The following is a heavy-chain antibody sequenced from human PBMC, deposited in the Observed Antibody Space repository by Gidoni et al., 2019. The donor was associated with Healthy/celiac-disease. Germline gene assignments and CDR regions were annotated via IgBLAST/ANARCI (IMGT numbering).Heavy chain of an antibody. CDR3: ARDRGGYDFWSGYAYGMDV. CDR2: IYYSGST. D-gene: IGHD3-3*01. Sequence: QVQLQESGPGLVKPSQTLSLTCPVSGGSISSGGYYWSWIRQHPGKGLEWIGYIYYSGSTYYNPSLKSRVTISVDTSKNQFSLKLSSVTAADTAVYYCARDRGGYDFWSGYAYGMDVWGQGTTVTVSS. J-gene: IGHJ6*02. CDR1: GGSISSGGYY. V-gene: IGHV4-31*03.